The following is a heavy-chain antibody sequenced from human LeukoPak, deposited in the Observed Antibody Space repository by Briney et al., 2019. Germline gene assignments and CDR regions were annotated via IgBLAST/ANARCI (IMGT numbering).Heavy chain of an antibody. J-gene: IGHJ3*02. CDR3: ARSRNRIWTAFDI. V-gene: IGHV4-34*01. CDR1: GGSFSGYY. D-gene: IGHD3-3*01. CDR2: INHSGST. Sequence: PPETLSLTCAVYGGSFSGYYWSWIRQPPGKGLEWIGEINHSGSTNYNPSLKSRVTISVDTSKNQFSLKLSSVTAADTAVYYCARSRNRIWTAFDIWGQGTMVTVSS.